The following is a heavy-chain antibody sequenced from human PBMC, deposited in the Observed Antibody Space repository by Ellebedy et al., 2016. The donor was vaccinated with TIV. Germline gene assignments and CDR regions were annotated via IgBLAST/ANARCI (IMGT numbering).Heavy chain of an antibody. CDR3: ARALGSSSWGDY. V-gene: IGHV3-7*04. CDR2: INQDGSQK. CDR1: GFTFSSYW. J-gene: IGHJ4*02. D-gene: IGHD6-6*01. Sequence: GESLKISCAASGFTFSSYWISWVRQAPGKGLEWVANINQDGSQKYYVDSVKGRFTISRDNAKNSLYLQMNSLRAEDTAVYFCARALGSSSWGDYWGQGTLVTVSS.